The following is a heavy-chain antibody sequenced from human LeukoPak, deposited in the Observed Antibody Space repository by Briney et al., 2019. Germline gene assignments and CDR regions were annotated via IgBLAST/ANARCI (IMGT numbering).Heavy chain of an antibody. CDR3: ARVYGSGSYNWFDP. CDR2: INPNSGGT. CDR1: GYTFTGYY. D-gene: IGHD3-10*01. Sequence: ASVKVSCKASGYTFTGYYMHWVRQAPGQGLEWMGWINPNSGGTNYAQKFQGRVTMTRDTSISTAYMELSRLRSDDTAVYYWARVYGSGSYNWFDPWGQGTLVTVSS. J-gene: IGHJ5*02. V-gene: IGHV1-2*02.